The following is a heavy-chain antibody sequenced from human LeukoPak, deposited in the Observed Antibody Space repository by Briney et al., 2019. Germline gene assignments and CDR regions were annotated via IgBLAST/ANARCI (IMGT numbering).Heavy chain of an antibody. CDR1: GGFISSSSYY. V-gene: IGHV4-39*07. J-gene: IGHJ5*02. D-gene: IGHD3-22*01. CDR2: IYYSGST. Sequence: SETLSLTCTVSGGFISSSSYYRGWIRQPPGKGLEWIGSIYYSGSTYYNPSLKSRVTISVDTSKNQFSLQLNSVTPEDTAVYYCAREGEYYYDRGKNWFDPWGQGTLVTVSS. CDR3: AREGEYYYDRGKNWFDP.